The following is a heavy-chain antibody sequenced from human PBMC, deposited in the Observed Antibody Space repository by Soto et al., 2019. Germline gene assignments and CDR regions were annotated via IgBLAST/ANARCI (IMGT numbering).Heavy chain of an antibody. CDR3: ARVSGIYYYGMDV. CDR2: IYYSGST. V-gene: IGHV4-59*12. Sequence: SETLSLTCTVSGGSISSYYWSWIRQPPGKGLEWIGYIYYSGSTNYNPSLKSRVTISVDTSKNQFSLKLSSVTAADTAVYYCARVSGIYYYGMDVWGQGTTVTVS. D-gene: IGHD3-10*01. CDR1: GGSISSYY. J-gene: IGHJ6*02.